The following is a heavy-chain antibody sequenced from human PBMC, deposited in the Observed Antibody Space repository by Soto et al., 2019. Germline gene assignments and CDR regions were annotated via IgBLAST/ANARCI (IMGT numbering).Heavy chain of an antibody. D-gene: IGHD2-2*01. CDR1: GGSISSGAYS. J-gene: IGHJ6*02. CDR2: FYYSEST. V-gene: IGHV4-39*01. CDR3: ARLGGYCSSTSCYGYYGMDV. Sequence: SETLSLTCTVSGGSISSGAYSWGWIRQPPGEGLEWIGTFYYSESTYYNPSLESRVTISVDTSKSQFSLKVSSVTVADTAVYYCARLGGYCSSTSCYGYYGMDVWGQGTTVTVS.